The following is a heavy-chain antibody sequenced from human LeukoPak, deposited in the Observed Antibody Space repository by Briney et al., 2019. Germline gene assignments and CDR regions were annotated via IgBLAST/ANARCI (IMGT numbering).Heavy chain of an antibody. CDR2: IYTSGST. Sequence: SETLSLTCTVSGGSISSGSYYWSWIRQPAGKGLEWIGRIYTSGSTNYNPSLKSRVTISVDTSKNQFSLKLSSVTAAYTAVYYCARYEPRHDFDIWGQGTMVTVSS. V-gene: IGHV4-61*02. D-gene: IGHD3-3*01. CDR1: GGSISSGSYY. J-gene: IGHJ3*02. CDR3: ARYEPRHDFDI.